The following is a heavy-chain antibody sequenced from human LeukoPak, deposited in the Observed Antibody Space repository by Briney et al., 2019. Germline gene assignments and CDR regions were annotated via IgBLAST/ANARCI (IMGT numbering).Heavy chain of an antibody. J-gene: IGHJ6*03. CDR3: ARDREVIQLRRPSGYYYYMDV. CDR2: MNPNSGNT. V-gene: IGHV1-8*01. D-gene: IGHD3-10*01. CDR1: GYTFTSYD. Sequence: ASVKVSCKASGYTFTSYDINWVRQATGQGLEWMGWMNPNSGNTGYAQKFQGRVTMTRNTSISTAYMELSSLRSEDTAVYYCARDREVIQLRRPSGYYYYMDVWGKGTTVTISS.